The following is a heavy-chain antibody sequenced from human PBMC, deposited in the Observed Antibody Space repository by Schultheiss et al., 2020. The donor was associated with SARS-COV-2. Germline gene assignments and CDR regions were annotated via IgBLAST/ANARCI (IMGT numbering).Heavy chain of an antibody. CDR1: GYTFTGYY. D-gene: IGHD1-26*01. V-gene: IGHV1-2*02. J-gene: IGHJ6*02. CDR2: INPNSGGT. CDR3: ARERIVGATLIYYYYYGMDV. Sequence: ASVKVSCKASGYTFTGYYMHWVRQAPGQGLEWMGWINPNSGGTNYAQKFQGRVTMTTDTSTSTAYMELRSLRSDDTAVYYCARERIVGATLIYYYYYGMDVWGQGTTVTVSS.